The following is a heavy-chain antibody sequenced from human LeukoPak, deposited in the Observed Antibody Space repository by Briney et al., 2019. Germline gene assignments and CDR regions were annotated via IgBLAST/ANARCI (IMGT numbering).Heavy chain of an antibody. CDR3: ARGWFGEYYFDY. CDR1: GGSISSGGYS. D-gene: IGHD3-10*01. J-gene: IGHJ4*02. Sequence: SQTLPLTCAVSGGSISSGGYSWSWIRQPPGKGLEWIGYIYHSGSTYYNPSLKSRVTISVDRSKNQFSLKLSSVTAADTAVYYCARGWFGEYYFDYWGQGTLVTVSS. V-gene: IGHV4-30-2*01. CDR2: IYHSGST.